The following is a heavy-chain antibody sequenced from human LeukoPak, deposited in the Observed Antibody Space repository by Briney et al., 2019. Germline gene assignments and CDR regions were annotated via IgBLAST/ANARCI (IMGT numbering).Heavy chain of an antibody. V-gene: IGHV3-48*03. CDR2: NSSSGRTI. CDR1: GFTFSYYE. CDR3: TAAGY. D-gene: IGHD6-13*01. J-gene: IGHJ4*02. Sequence: GGSLRLSCAASGFTFSYYEMNWVRQAPGKGLEWVSYNSSSGRTIYYADAVKGRFTISRDNAKNSVHLQMNSLRAEDTALYYCTAAGYWGQGTLVTVSS.